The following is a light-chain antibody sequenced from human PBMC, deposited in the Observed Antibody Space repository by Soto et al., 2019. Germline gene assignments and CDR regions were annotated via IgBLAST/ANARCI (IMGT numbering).Light chain of an antibody. V-gene: IGKV1D-13*01. Sequence: AIQLTPSPSSLSASVGDRVTITCRASQGISSALAWYQQKPGKAPNLLIYDASSLESGVPSRFSGSGSGTDFTLPISSRQPEDFANYYCQRFNNYPRTFGQGTKVEIK. CDR2: DAS. CDR3: QRFNNYPRT. J-gene: IGKJ1*01. CDR1: QGISSA.